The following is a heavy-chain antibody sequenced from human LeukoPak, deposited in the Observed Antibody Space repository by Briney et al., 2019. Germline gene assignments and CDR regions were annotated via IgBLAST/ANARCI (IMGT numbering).Heavy chain of an antibody. D-gene: IGHD5-12*01. CDR1: GVTFSSYA. V-gene: IGHV3-23*01. CDR2: VSGSGGST. CDR3: AKDLDIVATITRN. Sequence: GGSLRLSCAASGVTFSSYAMSWVRQAPGKGLEWVSGVSGSGGSTYYADSVKGRFTISRDNSKNTLYLQMNSLRAEDTAVYYCAKDLDIVATITRNWGQGTLVTVSS. J-gene: IGHJ4*02.